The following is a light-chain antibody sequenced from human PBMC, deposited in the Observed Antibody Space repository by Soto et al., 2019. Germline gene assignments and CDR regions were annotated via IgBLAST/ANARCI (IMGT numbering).Light chain of an antibody. Sequence: VMTQSPVTLSVSPGDSATLSCRASQSVSTNLAWYQQKPGQAPRVLIYGASTRATNIQARFSGSGSGTESTLTIRSLQSEDFALYYCQHYNNWPTCGQGTKVDIK. V-gene: IGKV3-15*01. J-gene: IGKJ1*01. CDR3: QHYNNWPT. CDR1: QSVSTN. CDR2: GAS.